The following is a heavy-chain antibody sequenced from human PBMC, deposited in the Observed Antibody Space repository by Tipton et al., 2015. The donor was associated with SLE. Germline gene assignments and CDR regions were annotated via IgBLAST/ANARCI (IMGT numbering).Heavy chain of an antibody. CDR1: GFIFSDYS. J-gene: IGHJ6*03. V-gene: IGHV3-30*03. D-gene: IGHD2-15*01. Sequence: SLRLSCAASGFIFSDYSMNWVRQAPGKGLEWVAVISYDGRNKYYADSEKGRFTISRDNSRNTLYLQMNSLRAEDTAVYYCARELLHYYYYMDVWGKGTTATVSS. CDR2: ISYDGRNK. CDR3: ARELLHYYYYMDV.